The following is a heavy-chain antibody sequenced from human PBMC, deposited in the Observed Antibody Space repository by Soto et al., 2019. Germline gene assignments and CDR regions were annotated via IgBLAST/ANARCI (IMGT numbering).Heavy chain of an antibody. J-gene: IGHJ5*02. Sequence: QVQLVQSGAEVKKPGASVKVSCKASGITSTTYAIHWVRQAPGHGLEWMGWINTGNGNTRYSQRFLGRISLTTDTSTSTASMDLSSLTSEDTAVYYCARAISGYVTWGQGTLITVYS. CDR3: ARAISGYVT. CDR2: INTGNGNT. V-gene: IGHV1-3*04. CDR1: GITSTTYA. D-gene: IGHD5-12*01.